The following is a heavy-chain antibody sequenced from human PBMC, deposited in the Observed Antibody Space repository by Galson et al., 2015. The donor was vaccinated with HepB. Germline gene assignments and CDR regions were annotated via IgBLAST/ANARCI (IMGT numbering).Heavy chain of an antibody. D-gene: IGHD6-19*01. CDR1: GYSFTNYW. Sequence: QSGAEVKKPGESLRISCQGSGYSFTNYWINWMRQVPGKGLEWMGRIDPRDSYTNYSPSFRGRITISVDKSIATASLQWASLRASDTAIYYCARLRAVAARSPAFDIWGQGTVVTVSS. V-gene: IGHV5-10-1*01. CDR3: ARLRAVAARSPAFDI. J-gene: IGHJ3*02. CDR2: IDPRDSYT.